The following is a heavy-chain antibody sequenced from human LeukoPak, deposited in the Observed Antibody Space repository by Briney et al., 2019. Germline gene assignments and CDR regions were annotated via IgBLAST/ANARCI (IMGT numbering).Heavy chain of an antibody. CDR1: GGSISSYY. J-gene: IGHJ6*02. CDR3: ARGAKEYGSGTPLYYYYGMDV. V-gene: IGHV4-59*12. CDR2: IYYSGST. D-gene: IGHD3-10*01. Sequence: PSETLSLTCTVSGGSISSYYWSWIRQPPGKGLEWIGYIYYSGSTNYNPSLKSRVTISVDTSKNQFSLKLSSVTAADTAVYYCARGAKEYGSGTPLYYYYGMDVWGQGTTVTVSS.